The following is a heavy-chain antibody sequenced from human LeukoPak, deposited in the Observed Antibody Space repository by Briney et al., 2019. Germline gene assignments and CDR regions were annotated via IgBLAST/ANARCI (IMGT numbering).Heavy chain of an antibody. CDR2: ISYDGSNK. V-gene: IGHV3-30*18. CDR3: AKDHANPRLLWFGELGYGMDV. Sequence: GGSLRLSCAASGFTFSSYGMHWVRQAPGKGLEWVAVISYDGSNKYYADSVKGRFTISRDNSKNTLYLQMNSLRAEDTAVYYCAKDHANPRLLWFGELGYGMDVRGQGTTVTVSS. J-gene: IGHJ6*02. D-gene: IGHD3-10*01. CDR1: GFTFSSYG.